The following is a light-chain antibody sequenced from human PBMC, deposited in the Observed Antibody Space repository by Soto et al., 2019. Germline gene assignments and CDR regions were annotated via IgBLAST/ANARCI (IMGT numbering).Light chain of an antibody. J-gene: IGLJ1*01. CDR3: CSYTSSSTPWV. V-gene: IGLV2-14*03. CDR2: DVS. CDR1: SSDVGGYNY. Sequence: QSALTQPASVSWSPGQSITISCTGTSSDVGGYNYVSWYQQHPGEAPKLMIYDVSDRPSGVSNRFSASKSGNTASLTISGLQPEDEADYFCCSYTSSSTPWVFGTGTKVTVL.